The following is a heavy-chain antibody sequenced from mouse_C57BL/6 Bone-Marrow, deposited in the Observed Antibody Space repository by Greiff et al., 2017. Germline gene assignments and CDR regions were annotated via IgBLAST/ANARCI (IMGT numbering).Heavy chain of an antibody. CDR3: ARDGDAWFAY. D-gene: IGHD3-3*01. V-gene: IGHV5-17*01. J-gene: IGHJ3*01. Sequence: EVKLVESGGGLVKPGGSLKLSCAASGFTFSDYGMHWVRQAPEKGLEWVAYISSGSSTSYYADTVKGRFTISRDNAKNTLFLQMTSLRSEDTAMYYCARDGDAWFAYWGQGTLVTVSA. CDR1: GFTFSDYG. CDR2: ISSGSSTS.